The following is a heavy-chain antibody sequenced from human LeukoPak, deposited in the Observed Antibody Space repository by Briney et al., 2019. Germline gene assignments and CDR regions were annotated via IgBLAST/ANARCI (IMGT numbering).Heavy chain of an antibody. D-gene: IGHD5-18*01. CDR2: IYYSGST. CDR3: ARQPGYSYGAVYCDY. CDR1: GGSISSSSYY. V-gene: IGHV4-39*01. J-gene: IGHJ4*02. Sequence: SETLPLTCTVSGGSISSSSYYWGWIRQPPGKGLEWIGSIYYSGSTYYNPSLKSRVTISVDTSKNQFSLKLSSVTAADTAVYYCARQPGYSYGAVYCDYWGQGTLVTVSS.